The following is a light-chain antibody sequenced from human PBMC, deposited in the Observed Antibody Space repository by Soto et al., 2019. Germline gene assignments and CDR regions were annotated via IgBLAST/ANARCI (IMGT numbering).Light chain of an antibody. Sequence: EIVLTQSPGTLSLSPGERATLSCRASQSVSSTYLAWYQQKPGQAPRLLIYGASSRATGIPDRLSGSGSGTDFTLTISRLEPEDFVVYYCQQYGSSAYTFGQGTKLEIK. CDR1: QSVSSTY. J-gene: IGKJ2*01. V-gene: IGKV3-20*01. CDR2: GAS. CDR3: QQYGSSAYT.